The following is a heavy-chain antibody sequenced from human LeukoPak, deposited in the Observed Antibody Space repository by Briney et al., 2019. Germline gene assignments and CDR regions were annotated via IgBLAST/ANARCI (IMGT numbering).Heavy chain of an antibody. CDR2: IKQDGSEK. D-gene: IGHD1-26*01. CDR1: GFTFTIYW. J-gene: IGHJ3*02. Sequence: PWGSLRLSCAASGFTFTIYWMSWVRQAPGKGLEWVANIKQDGSEKYYVDSVKGRFTISRANAKNSLYLQMNSLRAEDTAVYYCARDQAHLMYRGSYYAFDIWGQGTMVTVSS. CDR3: ARDQAHLMYRGSYYAFDI. V-gene: IGHV3-7*01.